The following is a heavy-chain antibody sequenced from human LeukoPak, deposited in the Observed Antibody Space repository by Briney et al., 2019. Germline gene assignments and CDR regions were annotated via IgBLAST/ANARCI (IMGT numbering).Heavy chain of an antibody. CDR2: ISYDGSNK. D-gene: IGHD2-2*01. CDR1: GFTFSSYA. V-gene: IGHV3-30-3*01. J-gene: IGHJ4*02. CDR3: ARDSGYIVVVPAAGLPDY. Sequence: PGRSLRLSCAASGFTFSSYAMHWVRQAPGKGLEWVAVISYDGSNKYYADSVKGRFTISRDNSNNTLYLQMNSPRAEDTAVYYCARDSGYIVVVPAAGLPDYWGQGTLVTVSS.